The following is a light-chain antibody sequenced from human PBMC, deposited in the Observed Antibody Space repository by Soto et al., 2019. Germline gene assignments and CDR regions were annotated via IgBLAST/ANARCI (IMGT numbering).Light chain of an antibody. J-gene: IGKJ5*01. CDR1: QSLRYNNTYNY. Sequence: EIVMTQSPLTLPVTPGEPASISCRSSQSLRYNNTYNYLDWYVQKPGQSPQLLIYFGSNRAPGIPDRFSGSGSGTDFTVKINRVEAEDVGTYYCMQALQSLTFGQGTRLEIQ. CDR3: MQALQSLT. V-gene: IGKV2-28*01. CDR2: FGS.